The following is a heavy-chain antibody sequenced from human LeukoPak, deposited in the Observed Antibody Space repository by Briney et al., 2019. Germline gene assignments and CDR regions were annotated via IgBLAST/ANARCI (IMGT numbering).Heavy chain of an antibody. CDR2: IKQDGSEK. CDR3: ARDPYCSGCYEGYGAFDI. V-gene: IGHV3-7*01. Sequence: PGGSLRLSCAASGFTFSSYWMSWVRQAPGKGLEWVANIKQDGSEKYYVDSVKGRFTIPRDNAKNSLYLQMNSLRAEDTAVYYCARDPYCSGCYEGYGAFDIWGQGTMVTVSS. J-gene: IGHJ3*02. D-gene: IGHD2-15*01. CDR1: GFTFSSYW.